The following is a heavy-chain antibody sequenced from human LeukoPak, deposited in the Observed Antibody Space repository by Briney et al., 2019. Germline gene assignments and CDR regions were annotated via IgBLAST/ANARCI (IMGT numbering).Heavy chain of an antibody. CDR2: ISGSGGST. D-gene: IGHD6-13*01. V-gene: IGHV3-23*01. J-gene: IGHJ4*02. CDR3: ARDPDKYSSSWFDY. Sequence: AGGSLRLSCAASGFTFSSYAMSWVRQAPGKGLEWVSAISGSGGSTYYADSVKGRFTISRDNSKNTLYLQMNSLRAEDTAVYYCARDPDKYSSSWFDYWGQGTLVTVSS. CDR1: GFTFSSYA.